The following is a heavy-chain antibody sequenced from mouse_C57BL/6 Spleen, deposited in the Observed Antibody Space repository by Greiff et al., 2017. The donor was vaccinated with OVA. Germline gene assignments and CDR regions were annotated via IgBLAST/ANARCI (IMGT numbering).Heavy chain of an antibody. CDR2: INPSTGGT. J-gene: IGHJ3*01. V-gene: IGHV1-42*01. D-gene: IGHD2-1*01. Sequence: EVQLVESGPELVKPGASVKISCKASGYSFTGYYMNWVKQSPEKSLEWIGEINPSTGGTTYNQKFKAKATLTVDKSSSTAYMQLKSLTSEDSAVYYCARALLYGSFAYWGQGTLVTVSA. CDR3: ARALLYGSFAY. CDR1: GYSFTGYY.